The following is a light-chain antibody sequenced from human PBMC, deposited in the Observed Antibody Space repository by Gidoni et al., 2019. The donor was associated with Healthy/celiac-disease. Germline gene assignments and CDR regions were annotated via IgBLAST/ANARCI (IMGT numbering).Light chain of an antibody. CDR1: QSISRY. CDR2: AAS. J-gene: IGKJ4*01. CDR3: QQSYRTLT. V-gene: IGKV1-39*01. Sequence: DIQLTQSPSPLSASVGDRVIITCRASQSISRYLNWYQQKPEKAPKLLIYAASSLQSGVPSRFSGSGSGTDFTLTISSLQPEDSASYYCQQSYRTLTFXGXTKVEIE.